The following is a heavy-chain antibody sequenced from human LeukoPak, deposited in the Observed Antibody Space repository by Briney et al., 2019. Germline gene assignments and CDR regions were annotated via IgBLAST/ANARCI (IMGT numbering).Heavy chain of an antibody. CDR2: IYHSGST. D-gene: IGHD3-22*01. J-gene: IGHJ2*01. CDR3: ARDYYDSSAYVQDYWYFDL. Sequence: PSETLSLTCAVSGGSISSSNWWSWVRQPPGKGLEWIGEIYHSGSTNYNPSLKSRVTISVDKSKNQFSLKLSSVTAADTAVYYCARDYYDSSAYVQDYWYFDLWGRGTLVTVSS. CDR1: GGSISSSNW. V-gene: IGHV4-4*02.